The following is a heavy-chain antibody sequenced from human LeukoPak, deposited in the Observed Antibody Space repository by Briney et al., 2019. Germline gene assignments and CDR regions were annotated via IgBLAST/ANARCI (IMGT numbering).Heavy chain of an antibody. CDR2: IRYDGSNK. CDR1: GFTFSSYG. V-gene: IGHV3-30*02. CDR3: AKGGYYYDSSGYYYVDY. Sequence: PGGSLRLSCAASGFTFSSYGMHWVRQAPGKGLEWVAFIRYDGSNKYYADSVKGRFTISRDNSKNTLYLQMNSLRAEDTAVYYCAKGGYYYDSSGYYYVDYWGQGTLVTVSS. D-gene: IGHD3-22*01. J-gene: IGHJ4*02.